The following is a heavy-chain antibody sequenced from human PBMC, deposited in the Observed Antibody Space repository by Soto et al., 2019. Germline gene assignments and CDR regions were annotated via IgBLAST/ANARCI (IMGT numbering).Heavy chain of an antibody. D-gene: IGHD3-10*01. V-gene: IGHV1-3*01. CDR2: INAGNGNT. CDR1: GYTFTSYA. CDR3: ARDLGFGLSDY. Sequence: ASVKVSCKASGYTFTSYAMHWVRQAPGQRLEWMGWINAGNGNTKYSQKFQGRVTITRDTSASTAYMELSSLRSEDTAVHYCARDLGFGLSDYWGQGTLVTVSS. J-gene: IGHJ4*02.